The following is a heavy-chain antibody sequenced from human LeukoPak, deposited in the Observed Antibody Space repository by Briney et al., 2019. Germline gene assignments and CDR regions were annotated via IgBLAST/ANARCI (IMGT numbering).Heavy chain of an antibody. J-gene: IGHJ6*03. V-gene: IGHV1-18*01. Sequence: GASVKVSCKASGYTFTSYGISWVRQAPGQGLEWMGWISAYNGNTNYAQKLQGRVTMTTDTSTSTAYMELRSLRSDDTAVYYCARAYCSGGSCYSFYYYYYMDVSGKGTTVTVSS. CDR1: GYTFTSYG. CDR3: ARAYCSGGSCYSFYYYYYMDV. CDR2: ISAYNGNT. D-gene: IGHD2-15*01.